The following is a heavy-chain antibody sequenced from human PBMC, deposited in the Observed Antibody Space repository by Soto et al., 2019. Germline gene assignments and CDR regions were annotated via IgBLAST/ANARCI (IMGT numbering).Heavy chain of an antibody. Sequence: LSLTCAVSGGSISSSDWWSWVRQSPGKGLEWIGEIFHRGAINYNPSLRSRVTMSVDKSKNQFSLKLSSVTAADTAVYYCASRDKWFVSWGQGTLVTVSS. CDR1: GGSISSSDW. J-gene: IGHJ5*01. CDR3: ASRDKWFVS. V-gene: IGHV4-4*02. CDR2: IFHRGAI.